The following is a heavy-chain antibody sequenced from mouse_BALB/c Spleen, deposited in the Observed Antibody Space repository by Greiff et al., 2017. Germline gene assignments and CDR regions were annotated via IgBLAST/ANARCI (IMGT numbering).Heavy chain of an antibody. CDR3: ARGAVRQRDWYFDV. CDR2: ISSGSSTI. CDR1: GFTFSSFG. Sequence: EVKVVESGGGLVQPGGSRKLSCAASGFTFSSFGMHWVRQAPEKGLEWVAYISSGSSTIYYADTVKGRFTISRDNPKNTLFLQMTSLRSEDTAMYYCARGAVRQRDWYFDVWGAGTTVTVSS. D-gene: IGHD2-14*01. J-gene: IGHJ1*01. V-gene: IGHV5-17*02.